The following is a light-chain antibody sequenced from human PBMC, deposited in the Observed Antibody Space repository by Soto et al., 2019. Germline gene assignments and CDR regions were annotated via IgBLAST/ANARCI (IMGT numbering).Light chain of an antibody. CDR1: QTVRNNY. CDR3: QQYGSSPPIT. V-gene: IGKV3-20*01. CDR2: DAS. J-gene: IGKJ5*01. Sequence: EFVLTQSPGTLSLSPGERATLSCRASQTVRNNYLAWYQQKPGQAPRLLIYDASSRATGIPDRFSGGGSGTDFTLTISRLEPEDFAVYYCQQYGSSPPITFGQGTRRETK.